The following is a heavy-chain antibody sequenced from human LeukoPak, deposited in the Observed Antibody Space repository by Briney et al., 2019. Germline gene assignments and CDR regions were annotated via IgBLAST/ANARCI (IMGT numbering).Heavy chain of an antibody. CDR3: ARLEAKRRRETGAFDI. Sequence: PSETLSPTCAVYGGSFSGYYWSWIRQPPGKGLEWIGEINHSGSTNYNPSLKSRVTISVDTSKNQFSLKLSSVTAADTAVYYCARLEAKRRRETGAFDIWGQGTMVTVSS. J-gene: IGHJ3*02. CDR2: INHSGST. D-gene: IGHD1-14*01. V-gene: IGHV4-34*01. CDR1: GGSFSGYY.